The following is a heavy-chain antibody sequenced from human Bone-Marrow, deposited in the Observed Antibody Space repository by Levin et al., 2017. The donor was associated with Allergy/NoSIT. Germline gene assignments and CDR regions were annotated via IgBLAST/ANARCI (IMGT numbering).Heavy chain of an antibody. CDR2: VYSSGNT. V-gene: IGHV4-59*01. Sequence: PSETLSLTCIVSGGSISNNFWNWIRQPPGKGLEYIGNVYSSGNTNYNPSLKSRVTISIDTSRNQVSLRLRSVTAADTAVYYCAKSSSWGSTGWDYFDYWGQGALVTVSS. CDR3: AKSSSWGSTGWDYFDY. D-gene: IGHD6-19*01. CDR1: GGSISNNF. J-gene: IGHJ4*02.